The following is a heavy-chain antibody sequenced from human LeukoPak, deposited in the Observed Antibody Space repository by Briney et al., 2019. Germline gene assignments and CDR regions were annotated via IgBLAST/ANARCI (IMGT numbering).Heavy chain of an antibody. J-gene: IGHJ4*02. CDR3: AKGVCSGGSCPLDY. D-gene: IGHD2-15*01. Sequence: GGSLRLSCAASGFTFSSYATSWVRQAPGKGLEWVSAISGSGGSTYYADSVKGRFTISRDNSKNTLYLQMNSLRAEDTAVYYCAKGVCSGGSCPLDYWGQGTLVTVSS. CDR2: ISGSGGST. V-gene: IGHV3-23*01. CDR1: GFTFSSYA.